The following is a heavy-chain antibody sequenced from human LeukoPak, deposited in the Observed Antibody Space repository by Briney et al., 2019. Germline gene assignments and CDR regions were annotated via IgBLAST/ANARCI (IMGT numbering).Heavy chain of an antibody. CDR3: ARAILGITDWYFDL. Sequence: PGGSLRLSCAASGFTFSSYSMNWVRQAPGKGLEWVSSISSSGSYIYCADSMKGRFTISRDNAKNSLYLQMNSLRAGDTAVYYCARAILGITDWYFDLWGRGTLVTVSS. V-gene: IGHV3-21*01. D-gene: IGHD1-26*01. CDR2: ISSSGSYI. CDR1: GFTFSSYS. J-gene: IGHJ2*01.